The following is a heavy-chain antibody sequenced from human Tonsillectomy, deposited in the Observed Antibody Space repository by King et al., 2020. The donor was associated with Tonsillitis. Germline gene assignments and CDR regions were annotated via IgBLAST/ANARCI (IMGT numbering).Heavy chain of an antibody. CDR1: GFTFSSYA. J-gene: IGHJ1*01. D-gene: IGHD3-10*01. CDR3: ARDPGMVRGVLGYFQH. V-gene: IGHV3-30-3*01. Sequence: VQLVESGGGVVQPGRSLRLSCAASGFTFSSYAMHWVRQAPGKGLEWVAVISYDGSNKYYADSVKGRFTISSDNSKNTLYLQMNSLRAEDTAVYYCARDPGMVRGVLGYFQHWGQGTLVTVSS. CDR2: ISYDGSNK.